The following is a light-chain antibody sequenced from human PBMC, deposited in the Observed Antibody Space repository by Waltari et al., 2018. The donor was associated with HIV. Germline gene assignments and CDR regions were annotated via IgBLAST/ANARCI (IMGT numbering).Light chain of an antibody. J-gene: IGKJ4*01. V-gene: IGKV3-11*01. CDR2: DAS. Sequence: EIVLTQSPAILSLSPGETATLSCRASHTVSGYLAWYQKKPGQVLRLLIYDASNRAPGIPDRFSGRGSGTDYTLTISNLEPEDFAVYYCHQRHNWFSFGGGTKVELK. CDR3: HQRHNWFS. CDR1: HTVSGY.